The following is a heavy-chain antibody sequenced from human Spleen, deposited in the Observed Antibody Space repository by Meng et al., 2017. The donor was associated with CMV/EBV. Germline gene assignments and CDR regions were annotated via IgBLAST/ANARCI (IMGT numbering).Heavy chain of an antibody. V-gene: IGHV3-30*04. CDR1: GFPFRTQA. D-gene: IGHD3-10*01. CDR2: ISYDGNNE. J-gene: IGHJ4*02. Sequence: SGFPFRTQAMHWVRQAPGKGLEWVAVISYDGNNEYYADSVRGRSTISRDNSNNTLFLQMSSLTSEDTAVYYCARDNHYYGSGRTTIDYWGQGTLVTVSS. CDR3: ARDNHYYGSGRTTIDY.